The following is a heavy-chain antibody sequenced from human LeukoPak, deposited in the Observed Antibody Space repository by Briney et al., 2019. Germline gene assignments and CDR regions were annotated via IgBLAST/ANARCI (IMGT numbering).Heavy chain of an antibody. D-gene: IGHD1-26*01. Sequence: ASVKVSCKASGYTFTGYYMHWVRQAPGQGLEWMGWINPNSGGTNYAQKFQGRVTMTRDTSISTAYMELSRLRSDGTAVYYCARDRVGSGSYYYAFDIWGQGTMVTVSS. J-gene: IGHJ3*02. CDR3: ARDRVGSGSYYYAFDI. CDR2: INPNSGGT. V-gene: IGHV1-2*02. CDR1: GYTFTGYY.